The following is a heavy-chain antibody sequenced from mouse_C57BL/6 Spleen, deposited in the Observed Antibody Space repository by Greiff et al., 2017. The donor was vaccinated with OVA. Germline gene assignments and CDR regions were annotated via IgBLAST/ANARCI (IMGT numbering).Heavy chain of an antibody. D-gene: IGHD1-1*01. V-gene: IGHV5-6*01. Sequence: EVNLVESGGDLVKPGGSLKLSCAASGFTFSSYGMSWVRQTPDKRLEWVATISSGGSYTYYPDSVKGRFTISRDNAKNTLYLQMSSLKSEDTAMYYCARHAGLLRFDYWGQGTTLTVSS. CDR2: ISSGGSYT. CDR3: ARHAGLLRFDY. J-gene: IGHJ2*01. CDR1: GFTFSSYG.